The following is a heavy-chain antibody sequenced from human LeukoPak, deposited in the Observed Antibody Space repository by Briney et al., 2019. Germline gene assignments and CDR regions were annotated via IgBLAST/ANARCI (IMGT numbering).Heavy chain of an antibody. CDR1: GGTFSSYT. CDR3: ARAKAYCGGDWQASERLVFDY. D-gene: IGHD2-21*02. J-gene: IGHJ4*02. V-gene: IGHV1-69*02. CDR2: IIPILGIA. Sequence: ASVKVSCKASGGTFSSYTISWVRQAPGQGLEWMGRIIPILGIANYAQKFQGRVTITADKSTSTAYMELSSLRSEDTAVYYCARAKAYCGGDWQASERLVFDYWGQGTLVTVSS.